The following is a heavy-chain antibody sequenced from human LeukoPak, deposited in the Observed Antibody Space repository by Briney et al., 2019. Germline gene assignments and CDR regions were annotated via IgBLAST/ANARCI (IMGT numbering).Heavy chain of an antibody. CDR2: INPNSGGT. J-gene: IGHJ4*02. V-gene: IGHV1-2*02. CDR1: GYTFTGYY. Sequence: GASVKVSCKASGYTFTGYYMHWVRQAPGQGLEWMGWINPNSGGTNYAQKFQGRVTMTRDTSISTAYMELSRLRSDDTAVYYCAREGGYCSGGSCYRFGYWGQGTLVSVSS. CDR3: AREGGYCSGGSCYRFGY. D-gene: IGHD2-15*01.